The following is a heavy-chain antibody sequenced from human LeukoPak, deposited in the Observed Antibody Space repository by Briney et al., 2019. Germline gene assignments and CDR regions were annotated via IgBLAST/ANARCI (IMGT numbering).Heavy chain of an antibody. CDR1: GYTFTNYD. CDR3: ATTNYRLPFDY. CDR2: MTPKNGNT. Sequence: ASVKVSCKASGYTFTNYDINWVRQASGQGLEWIGYMTPKNGNTVYAQRFQGRVTMTRDTSISTAYMELSSLRSEDTAVYYCATTNYRLPFDYWGQGTPVTVSS. V-gene: IGHV1-8*01. J-gene: IGHJ4*02. D-gene: IGHD1-7*01.